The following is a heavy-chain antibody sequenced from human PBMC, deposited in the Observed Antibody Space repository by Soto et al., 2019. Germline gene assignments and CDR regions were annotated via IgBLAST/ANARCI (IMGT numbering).Heavy chain of an antibody. V-gene: IGHV4-34*01. CDR1: GGSFSGYY. J-gene: IGHJ4*02. Sequence: SETLSLTCAVYGGSFSGYYWSWIRQPPGKGLEWIGEINHSGSTNYNPSLKSRVTISVDTSKNQFSLKLSSVTAADTAVYYCARGQSIAAAGTNDYWGQGTLVTVS. D-gene: IGHD6-13*01. CDR2: INHSGST. CDR3: ARGQSIAAAGTNDY.